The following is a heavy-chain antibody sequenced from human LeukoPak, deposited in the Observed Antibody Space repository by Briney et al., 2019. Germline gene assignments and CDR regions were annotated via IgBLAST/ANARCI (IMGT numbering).Heavy chain of an antibody. V-gene: IGHV3-15*01. D-gene: IGHD1-26*01. Sequence: PGGSLRLSCAATGLTVSSNFMSWVRQAPGKGLEWVGRIKSKTDGGTTDYAAPVKGRFTISRDDSKNTLYLQMNSLKTEDTAVYYCTTDPPYSGSSLAGYWGQGTLVTVSS. CDR2: IKSKTDGGTT. CDR1: GLTVSSNF. J-gene: IGHJ4*02. CDR3: TTDPPYSGSSLAGY.